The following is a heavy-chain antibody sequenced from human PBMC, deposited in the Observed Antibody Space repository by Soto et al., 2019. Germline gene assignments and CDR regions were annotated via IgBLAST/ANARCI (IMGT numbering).Heavy chain of an antibody. CDR1: GFTFSSYA. CDR2: ISGSGGST. D-gene: IGHD1-26*01. Sequence: EVQLLESGGGLVQPGGSLRLSCAASGFTFSSYAMSWVRQAPGKGLEWVSAISGSGGSTYYADSVKGRFTISRDNSKNTLYLQMNSLRVEDTAVYYCAKASISGSYRLLFDYWGQGTLVTVSS. V-gene: IGHV3-23*01. CDR3: AKASISGSYRLLFDY. J-gene: IGHJ4*02.